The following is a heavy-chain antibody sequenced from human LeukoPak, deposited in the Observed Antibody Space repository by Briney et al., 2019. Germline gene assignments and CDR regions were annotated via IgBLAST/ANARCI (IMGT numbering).Heavy chain of an antibody. CDR3: ARDYYDILTGYEGAFDI. CDR1: GFTFSSYS. V-gene: IGHV3-21*01. J-gene: IGHJ3*02. CDR2: ISSSSSYI. Sequence: GGSLRLSCAASGFTFSSYSMNWVRQAPGKGLEWVSSISSSSSYIYYADSVKGRFTISRDNAKNSLYLQMNSLRAEDTAVCYCARDYYDILTGYEGAFDIWGQGTMVTVSS. D-gene: IGHD3-9*01.